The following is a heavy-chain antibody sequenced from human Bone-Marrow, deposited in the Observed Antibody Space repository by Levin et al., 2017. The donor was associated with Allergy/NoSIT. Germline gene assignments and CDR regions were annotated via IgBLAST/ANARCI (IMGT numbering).Heavy chain of an antibody. CDR1: GGSISSYY. V-gene: IGHV4-59*01. J-gene: IGHJ6*02. D-gene: IGHD3-10*01. CDR2: IYYSGST. CDR3: ARATWFYMDV. Sequence: SETLSLTCTVSGGSISSYYWSWIRQPPGKGLEWIGYIYYSGSTNYNPSLKSRVTISVDTSKNQFSLKLSSVTAADTAVYYCARATWFYMDVWGQGTTVTVSS.